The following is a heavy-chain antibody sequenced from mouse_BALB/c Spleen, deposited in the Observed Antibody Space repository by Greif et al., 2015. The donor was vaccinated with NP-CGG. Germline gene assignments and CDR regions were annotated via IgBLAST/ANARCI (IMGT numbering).Heavy chain of an antibody. CDR1: GYSFTGYY. Sequence: VQLQHSGPELVKPGASVKISCKASGYSFTGYYMHWVKQSHVKSLEWIGRINPYNGATSYNQNFKDKASLTVDKSSSTAYMELHSLTSEDSAVYYCARYGNYGGDYWGQGTSVTVSS. CDR2: INPYNGAT. D-gene: IGHD2-1*01. J-gene: IGHJ4*01. CDR3: ARYGNYGGDY. V-gene: IGHV1-31*01.